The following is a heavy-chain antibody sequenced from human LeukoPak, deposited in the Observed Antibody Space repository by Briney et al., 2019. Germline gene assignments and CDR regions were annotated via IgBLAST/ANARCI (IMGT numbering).Heavy chain of an antibody. CDR3: ARTRGSNWYFGFDY. CDR2: INPNSGGT. J-gene: IGHJ4*02. CDR1: GYTFTGYY. Sequence: ASVKVSCKASGYTFTGYYMHWVRQAPGQGLEWMGWINPNSGGTDFAQKFQGRVTMSRDTSINTAYMELSSLRFDDTAVYYCARTRGSNWYFGFDYWGQGTLVTVSS. D-gene: IGHD6-13*01. V-gene: IGHV1-2*02.